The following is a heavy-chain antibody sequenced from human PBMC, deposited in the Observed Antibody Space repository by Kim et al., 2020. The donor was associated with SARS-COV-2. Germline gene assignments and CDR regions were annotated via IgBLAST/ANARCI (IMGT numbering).Heavy chain of an antibody. D-gene: IGHD1-1*01. J-gene: IGHJ3*02. CDR3: ARGRNWKNDAFDI. Sequence: YNPSLKSRVTISVDTSKNQFSLKLSSVTAADTAVYYCARGRNWKNDAFDIWGQGTMVTVSS. V-gene: IGHV4-34*01.